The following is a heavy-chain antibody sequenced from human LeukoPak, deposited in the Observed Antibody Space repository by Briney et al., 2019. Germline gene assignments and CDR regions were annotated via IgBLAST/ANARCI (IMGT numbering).Heavy chain of an antibody. D-gene: IGHD3-10*01. CDR1: IGSLSSYY. CDR3: ATGSGSYYKPFDY. Sequence: PSETLSLTCSVSIGSLSSYYWSWIRQPPGKGLEWIGYIFYSGITNYNPSLSLKSRVTISVDTSKNQFSLKLSSVTAADTAVYYCATGSGSYYKPFDYWGQGTLVTVSS. J-gene: IGHJ4*02. V-gene: IGHV4-59*08. CDR2: IFYSGIT.